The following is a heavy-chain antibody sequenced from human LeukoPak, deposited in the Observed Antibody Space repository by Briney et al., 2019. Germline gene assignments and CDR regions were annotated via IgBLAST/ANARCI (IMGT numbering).Heavy chain of an antibody. CDR1: GFTFDDYD. CDR2: ISGDGGST. Sequence: GGSLRLSCAASGFTFDDYDMHWVRQAPGKGLEWVSLISGDGGSTYYADSVKGRFTISRDNSKNSLYLQMNSLRTEDTALYYCAKIVGATTPKDYWGQGTLVSVSS. CDR3: AKIVGATTPKDY. D-gene: IGHD1-26*01. J-gene: IGHJ4*02. V-gene: IGHV3-43*02.